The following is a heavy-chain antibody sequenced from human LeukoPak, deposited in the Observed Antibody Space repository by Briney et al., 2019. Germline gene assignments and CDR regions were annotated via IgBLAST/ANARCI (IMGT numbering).Heavy chain of an antibody. V-gene: IGHV4-39*07. Sequence: SETLSLTCTVSGGSIRSSYYYWGWIRQPPGKGLEWIGSIYDSGSTYYNPSLKSRVTLSIDRSRNQFSLRLSSVTAADTAVYYCARGGGFYGSGTTHFDYWGQGTLVTISS. CDR2: IYDSGST. J-gene: IGHJ4*02. D-gene: IGHD3-10*01. CDR3: ARGGGFYGSGTTHFDY. CDR1: GGSIRSSYYY.